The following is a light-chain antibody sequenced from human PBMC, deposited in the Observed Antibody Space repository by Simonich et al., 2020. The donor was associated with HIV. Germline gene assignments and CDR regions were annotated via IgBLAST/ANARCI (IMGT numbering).Light chain of an antibody. V-gene: IGKV4-1*01. Sequence: DIVMTQSPDSLAVSLGERAIINCKSSQSVLSSSNNNNCLAWYQQKPGQPPKLLIYWASVRESGVPDRVSGSGSGTEFTLTISSLQAEDVAVYYCQQYYSAPITFGQGTRLEI. CDR1: QSVLSSSNNNNC. CDR2: WAS. J-gene: IGKJ5*01. CDR3: QQYYSAPIT.